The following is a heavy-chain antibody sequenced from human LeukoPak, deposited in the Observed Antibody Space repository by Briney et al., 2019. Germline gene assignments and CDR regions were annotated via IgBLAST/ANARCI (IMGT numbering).Heavy chain of an antibody. CDR2: MNPNTGNT. D-gene: IGHD5-18*01. Sequence: ASVEVSCKASGYTFTSYDINWVRQATGQGLEWMGWMNPNTGNTGYAQQFQGRVTMTRNTSISTAYMELSSLKSEDTAVYFCASRRGYSYGYWGQGTLVTVSS. V-gene: IGHV1-8*01. CDR1: GYTFTSYD. J-gene: IGHJ4*02. CDR3: ASRRGYSYGY.